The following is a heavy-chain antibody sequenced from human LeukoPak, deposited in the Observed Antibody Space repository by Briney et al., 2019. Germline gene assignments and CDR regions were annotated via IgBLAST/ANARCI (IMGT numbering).Heavy chain of an antibody. CDR3: AKDMRGAVRGVIGGYFDY. J-gene: IGHJ4*02. V-gene: IGHV3-23*01. Sequence: PGGSLRLSCAASGFTFSSYAMSWVRQAPGKGLEWVSAISGSGGSTYYADSVKGRFTISKDNSKNTLYLQMNSLRAEDTALYYCAKDMRGAVRGVIGGYFDYWGQGTLVTVSS. D-gene: IGHD3-10*01. CDR1: GFTFSSYA. CDR2: ISGSGGST.